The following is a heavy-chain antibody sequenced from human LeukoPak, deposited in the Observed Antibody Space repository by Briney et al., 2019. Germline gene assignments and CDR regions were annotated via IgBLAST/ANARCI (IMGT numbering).Heavy chain of an antibody. J-gene: IGHJ6*02. V-gene: IGHV4-59*01. CDR2: IYHSGST. CDR1: GGSISSYY. CDR3: ARLELLNYYYYGMDV. Sequence: PSETLSLTCTVSGGSISSYYWSWIRQPPGKGLEWIGYIYHSGSTNYNPSLKSRVTISVDTSKNQFSLKLSSVTAADTAVYYYARLELLNYYYYGMDVWGQGTTVTVSS. D-gene: IGHD2-15*01.